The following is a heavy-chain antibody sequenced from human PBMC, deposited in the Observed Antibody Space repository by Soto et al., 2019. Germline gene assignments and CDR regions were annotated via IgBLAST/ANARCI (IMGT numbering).Heavy chain of an antibody. D-gene: IGHD3-3*01. CDR3: ARDRWFSALRIPCGLDV. J-gene: IGHJ6*02. CDR1: GYTFSNYY. V-gene: IGHV1-46*01. Sequence: QVQLVQSGAEVKKPGASVKVACKASGYTFSNYYIHWVRQAPGQGLEWMGIINPNGGSTTDAQKFQGRVTMTRDTSTSTVYMELSSLRSEDTALYYCARDRWFSALRIPCGLDVWGHGTTVTVSS. CDR2: INPNGGST.